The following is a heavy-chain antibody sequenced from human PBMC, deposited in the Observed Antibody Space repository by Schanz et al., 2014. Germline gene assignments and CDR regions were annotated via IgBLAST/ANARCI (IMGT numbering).Heavy chain of an antibody. CDR1: GFSFSIFA. D-gene: IGHD2-21*02. CDR2: ISGSGGDT. J-gene: IGHJ6*03. V-gene: IGHV3-23*04. CDR3: ARPSDSSWYMDV. Sequence: EVQLVESGGGLVQPGGSLRLSCAASGFSFSIFAMTWVRQAPGQGLEWVSTISGSGGDTYPADSVKGRFTISRDNSNNTLYLQMNSLRAEDTAVYYCARPSDSSWYMDVWGKGTTVTVSS.